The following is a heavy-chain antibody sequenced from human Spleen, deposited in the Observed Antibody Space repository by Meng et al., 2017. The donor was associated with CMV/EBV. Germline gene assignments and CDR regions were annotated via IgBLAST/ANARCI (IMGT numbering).Heavy chain of an antibody. D-gene: IGHD2-2*01. CDR1: GFSFTNNY. CDR3: ARGTIRGPADH. Sequence: ASVKVSCKASGFSFTNNYLHWVRLVPGQGLEWMGIINSDGSYTHFAQKFQGRATMTGDTSTTTVYMELSSLRSEDTAVYYCARGTIRGPADHWGQGTLVTVSS. CDR2: INSDGSYT. J-gene: IGHJ4*02. V-gene: IGHV1-46*01.